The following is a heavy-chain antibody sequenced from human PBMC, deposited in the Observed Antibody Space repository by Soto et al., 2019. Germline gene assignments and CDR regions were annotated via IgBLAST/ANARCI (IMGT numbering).Heavy chain of an antibody. Sequence: QLQLQESGPGLVKPSETLSLTCTVSDGSISTSDYYWGWIRQPPGKGLEWIASIYYSGITYYGPSLKSRVTISIDTSKNQFSLKLTSLTAADTAVYCCARHPAGLRYFDYWGQGTLVTVSS. CDR1: DGSISTSDYY. J-gene: IGHJ4*02. CDR3: ARHPAGLRYFDY. V-gene: IGHV4-39*01. D-gene: IGHD3-9*01. CDR2: IYYSGIT.